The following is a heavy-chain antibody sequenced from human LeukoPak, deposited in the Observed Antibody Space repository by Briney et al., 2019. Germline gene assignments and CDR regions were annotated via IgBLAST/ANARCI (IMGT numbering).Heavy chain of an antibody. D-gene: IGHD2-8*01. J-gene: IGHJ6*03. Sequence: GASVKVSCKASGGTFSSYAISWVRQAPGQGLEWMGGIIPIFGTANYAQKFQGRVTITADESTSTAYMELSSLRSEDTAVYYCAVGSYGYYYYYYMDVWGKGTTVTISS. CDR2: IIPIFGTA. CDR1: GGTFSSYA. V-gene: IGHV1-69*13. CDR3: AVGSYGYYYYYYMDV.